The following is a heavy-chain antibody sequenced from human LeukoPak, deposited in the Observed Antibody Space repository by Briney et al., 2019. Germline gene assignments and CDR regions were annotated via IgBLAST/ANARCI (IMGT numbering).Heavy chain of an antibody. CDR1: GYTLTELS. CDR3: ARGGYSGSLDI. Sequence: GASVKVSCKVSGYTLTELSMHWVRQAPGQGLEWMGWISAYNGNTNYAQKLQGRVTMTTDTSTSTAYMELRSLRSDDTAVYYCARGGYSGSLDIWGQGTMVTVSS. J-gene: IGHJ3*02. V-gene: IGHV1-18*01. CDR2: ISAYNGNT. D-gene: IGHD1-26*01.